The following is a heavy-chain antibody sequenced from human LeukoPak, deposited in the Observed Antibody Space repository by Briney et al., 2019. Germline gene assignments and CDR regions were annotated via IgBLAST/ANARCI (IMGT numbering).Heavy chain of an antibody. CDR1: GFIFSNYE. J-gene: IGHJ4*02. Sequence: GGSLRLSCAASGFIFSNYEINWVRQAPGEGLEWVSYISTSGNDIYYANSVKGRFTISRDNAKNSLYLQLNSLRADDTAVYYCARGAQWVLDYWGQGTLVTVSS. D-gene: IGHD1-26*01. CDR2: ISTSGNDI. CDR3: ARGAQWVLDY. V-gene: IGHV3-48*03.